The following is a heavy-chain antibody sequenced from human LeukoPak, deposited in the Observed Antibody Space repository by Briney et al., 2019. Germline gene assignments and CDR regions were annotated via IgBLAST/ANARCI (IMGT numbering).Heavy chain of an antibody. Sequence: SETLSLTCTIFDGSVSSYYWSWIRQPPGKGLEWIGYIYYSGSTNYNPSLRGRVTMSIDTSRNQFSLKLTSVTAADTAVYYCARQGDGYSSHFDYWGQGTLVTVSS. V-gene: IGHV4-59*08. CDR3: ARQGDGYSSHFDY. CDR1: DGSVSSYY. J-gene: IGHJ4*02. CDR2: IYYSGST. D-gene: IGHD5-24*01.